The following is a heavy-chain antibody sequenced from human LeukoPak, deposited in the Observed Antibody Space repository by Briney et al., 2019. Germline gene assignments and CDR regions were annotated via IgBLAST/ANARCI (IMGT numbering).Heavy chain of an antibody. CDR3: ARRYSRARGYMDV. CDR2: ISSSGSTI. D-gene: IGHD6-13*01. CDR1: GFTFSDYY. J-gene: IGHJ6*03. Sequence: GGSLRLSCAASGFTFSDYYMSWIRQAPGKGLEWVSYISSSGSTIYYADSVKGRFTISRDNAKTSLYLQMNSLRAEDTAVYYCARRYSRARGYMDVWGKGTTVTVSS. V-gene: IGHV3-11*01.